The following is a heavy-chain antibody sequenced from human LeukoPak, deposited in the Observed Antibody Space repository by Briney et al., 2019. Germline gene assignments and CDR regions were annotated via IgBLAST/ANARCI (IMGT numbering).Heavy chain of an antibody. Sequence: GASVKVSCNASGYTFTSYGISWVRQAPGQRLEWMGWFNASNGNTKYSQTYQGRVTITRDTSASTAYMELSSLRSEEPAVYDCARRAGVTMVRDSPWFDPWGQGTLVTVSS. D-gene: IGHD3-10*01. CDR3: ARRAGVTMVRDSPWFDP. CDR2: FNASNGNT. V-gene: IGHV1-3*01. CDR1: GYTFTSYG. J-gene: IGHJ5*02.